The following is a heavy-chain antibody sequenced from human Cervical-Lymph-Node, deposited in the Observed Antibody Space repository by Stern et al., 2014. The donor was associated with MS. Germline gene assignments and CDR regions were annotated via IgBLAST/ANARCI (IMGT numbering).Heavy chain of an antibody. V-gene: IGHV3-11*01. CDR3: ARAGTTGLYHYYGMDV. D-gene: IGHD1-1*01. Sequence: VQLVESGGGLVKPGGSLRLSCAASGFPFNDYYMTWIRQTPGKGLEWVSYISTIGTTKYYADSVRGRFTISRDNARNSLYLRMTGLRVDDTAVYYCARAGTTGLYHYYGMDVWGQGTTVTVSS. CDR1: GFPFNDYY. CDR2: ISTIGTTK. J-gene: IGHJ6*02.